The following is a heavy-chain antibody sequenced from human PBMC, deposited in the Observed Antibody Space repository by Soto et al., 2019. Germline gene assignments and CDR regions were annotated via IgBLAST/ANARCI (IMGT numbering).Heavy chain of an antibody. CDR3: AKESMPEHYGDTLFDY. Sequence: QLLESGGGLIKPGGSLRLSCEASGFSFSSYALSWVRQAPGKGLEWVSTFSAGGRAYYADSVKGRFTIAKDTSKNTLILQARSLRAEDTAVYYCAKESMPEHYGDTLFDYWGQGTRVTVSS. V-gene: IGHV3-23*01. CDR1: GFSFSSYA. D-gene: IGHD4-17*01. J-gene: IGHJ4*02. CDR2: FSAGGRA.